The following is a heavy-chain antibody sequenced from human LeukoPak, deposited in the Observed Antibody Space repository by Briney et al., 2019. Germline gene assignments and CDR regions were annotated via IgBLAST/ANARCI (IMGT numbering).Heavy chain of an antibody. V-gene: IGHV3-7*01. CDR3: ARDAKCYFDSSGYH. D-gene: IGHD3-22*01. CDR1: GFTFSRNW. J-gene: IGHJ4*02. Sequence: PGGSLRLSCAASGFTFSRNWMSWVRQAPGKGLEWLANINEDGSATYYVDSVKGRFTISRDNGKNSLYLQMNSLRAGDTAVYYCARDAKCYFDSSGYHWGQGTQVTVSS. CDR2: INEDGSAT.